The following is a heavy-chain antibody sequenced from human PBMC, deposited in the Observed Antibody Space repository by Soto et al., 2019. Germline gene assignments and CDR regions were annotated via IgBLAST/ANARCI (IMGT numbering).Heavy chain of an antibody. D-gene: IGHD2-15*01. CDR3: ARDLGRGYWDY. CDR2: ISSGSSTI. V-gene: IGHV3-48*01. CDR1: GFTLSVYS. Sequence: EVQVVESGGGLVQRGGCLRLSCAAPGFTLSVYSMNWVRQVPGKGLEWVSFISSGSSTIYYADSVKGRFTISRDNAKNSLYRQMNSLRVEDTAVYYCARDLGRGYWDYWGQGTLVTVSS. J-gene: IGHJ4*02.